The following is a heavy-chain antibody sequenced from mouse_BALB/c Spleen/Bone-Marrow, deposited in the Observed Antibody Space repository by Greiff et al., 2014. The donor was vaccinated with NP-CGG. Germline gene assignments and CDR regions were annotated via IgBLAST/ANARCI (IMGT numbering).Heavy chain of an antibody. Sequence: EVQGVESGGGLVKPGGSLKLSCAASGFTFSSYAMSWVRQSPEKRLEWVAEISSGGSYTYYPDTVTGRFTISRDNAKNTLYLEMSSLRSEDTAMYYCAREELRRRAAMDYWGQGTSVTVSS. CDR1: GFTFSSYA. J-gene: IGHJ4*01. CDR3: AREELRRRAAMDY. V-gene: IGHV5-9-4*01. D-gene: IGHD2-4*01. CDR2: ISSGGSYT.